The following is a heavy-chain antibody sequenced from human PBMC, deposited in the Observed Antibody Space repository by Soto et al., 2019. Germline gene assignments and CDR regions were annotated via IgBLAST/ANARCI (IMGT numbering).Heavy chain of an antibody. Sequence: SETLSLTYTVSGDSISSCDYYWIWIRQPPGKGLEWIGYIYYSGTTYYNPSLKSRVTISIDTSKNQFSLKLTSVTAADTAVYYCARWYYYGSGRREYDYWGQGTLVTVSS. CDR3: ARWYYYGSGRREYDY. D-gene: IGHD3-10*01. J-gene: IGHJ4*02. V-gene: IGHV4-30-4*08. CDR2: IYYSGTT. CDR1: GDSISSCDYY.